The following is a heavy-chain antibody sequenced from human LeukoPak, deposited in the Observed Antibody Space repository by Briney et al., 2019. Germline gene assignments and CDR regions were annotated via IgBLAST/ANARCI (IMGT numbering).Heavy chain of an antibody. CDR3: AKDLHYYDSSGYNPGPFFDY. J-gene: IGHJ4*02. CDR2: ISSDGSNK. CDR1: GFTFSTYS. D-gene: IGHD3-22*01. V-gene: IGHV3-30-3*01. Sequence: PGRSLRLSCAASGFTFSTYSMHWVRQAPGKGLEWVAVISSDGSNKYYADSVKGRFTISRDNSKNTLDLQMNSLRAEDTAVYYCAKDLHYYDSSGYNPGPFFDYWGQGTLVTVSS.